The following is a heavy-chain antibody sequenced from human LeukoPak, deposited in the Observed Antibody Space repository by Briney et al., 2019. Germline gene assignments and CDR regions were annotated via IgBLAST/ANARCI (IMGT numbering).Heavy chain of an antibody. J-gene: IGHJ6*03. CDR3: ARGGGYYDILTGYSPYYYYYMDV. D-gene: IGHD3-9*01. Sequence: SQTLSPPATVPGGSITSGDSSWSWIRQPPGKGRGWIGYINYSGTTTYNPSLKSRVTISVDTSKNQFSLKLSSVTAADTAVYYCARGGGYYDILTGYSPYYYYYMDVWGKGTTVTVSS. V-gene: IGHV4-30-4*08. CDR1: GGSITSGDSS. CDR2: INYSGTT.